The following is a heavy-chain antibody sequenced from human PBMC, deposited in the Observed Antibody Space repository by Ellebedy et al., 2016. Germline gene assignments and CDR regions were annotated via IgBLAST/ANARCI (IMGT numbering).Heavy chain of an antibody. V-gene: IGHV1-2*02. CDR3: ARVAQWLILAEASDI. D-gene: IGHD2-15*01. Sequence: ASVKVSCXASGYTVTDHYMHWVRQAPGQGLAWMGWISPNSGVTNFAQKFQGRVAMTRDTSTNTAYMELSSLRSDDTAFYYCARVAQWLILAEASDIWGQGTMVTVSS. CDR2: ISPNSGVT. CDR1: GYTVTDHY. J-gene: IGHJ3*02.